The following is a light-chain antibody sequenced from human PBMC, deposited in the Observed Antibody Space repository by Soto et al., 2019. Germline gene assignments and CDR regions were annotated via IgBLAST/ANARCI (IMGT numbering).Light chain of an antibody. J-gene: IGKJ2*01. CDR1: QSVSSSY. Sequence: EIVLTQSPGTLSLSPGERATLSCRASQSVSSSYLAWYQQKPGQAPRLLIYGASSRATGIPDRFSGSGYGPDFTLTISRLEPEDFAVYYCQQYGSSPYTFGQGTKLEIK. V-gene: IGKV3-20*01. CDR3: QQYGSSPYT. CDR2: GAS.